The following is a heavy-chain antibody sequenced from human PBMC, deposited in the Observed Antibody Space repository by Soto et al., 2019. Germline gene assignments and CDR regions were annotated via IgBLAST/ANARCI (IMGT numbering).Heavy chain of an antibody. CDR3: ARGSKPYYDFWSGYYDTSYYYYGMDV. CDR1: GGSFSGYY. V-gene: IGHV4-34*01. D-gene: IGHD3-3*01. Sequence: LSLTCAVYGGSFSGYYWSWIRQPPGKGLEWIGEINHSGSTNYNPSLKSRVTISVDTSKNQFSLKLSSVTAADTAVYYCARGSKPYYDFWSGYYDTSYYYYGMDVWGQGTTVTVS. CDR2: INHSGST. J-gene: IGHJ6*02.